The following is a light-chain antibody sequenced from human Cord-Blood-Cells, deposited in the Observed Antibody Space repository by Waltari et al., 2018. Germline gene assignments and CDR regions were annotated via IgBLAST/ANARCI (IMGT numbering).Light chain of an antibody. CDR2: GAS. Sequence: EIVLTQSPGTLSLSQGERATLSCRASQSVSSSYLAWYQQKPGQASRLLIYGASSRATGIPDRFSGSGSGTDFTLTISRLEPEDFAVYYCQQYGSSYTFGQGTKLEIK. V-gene: IGKV3-20*01. CDR3: QQYGSSYT. CDR1: QSVSSSY. J-gene: IGKJ2*01.